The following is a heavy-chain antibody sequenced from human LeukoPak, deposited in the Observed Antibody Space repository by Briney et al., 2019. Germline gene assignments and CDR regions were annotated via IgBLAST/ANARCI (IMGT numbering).Heavy chain of an antibody. CDR3: ARFSQRDSSGYPDY. CDR2: INPNSGGT. CDR1: GYTFTGYY. Sequence: ASVKVSCKASGYTFTGYYMHWVRQAPGQGLEWMGWINPNSGGTNYAQKLQGRVTMTRDTSISTAYMELSRLRSDDTAVYYCARFSQRDSSGYPDYWGQGTLVTVSS. V-gene: IGHV1-2*02. D-gene: IGHD3-22*01. J-gene: IGHJ4*02.